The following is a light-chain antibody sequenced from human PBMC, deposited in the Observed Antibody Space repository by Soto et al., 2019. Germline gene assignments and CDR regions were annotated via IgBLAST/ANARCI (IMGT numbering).Light chain of an antibody. CDR2: ADN. CDR3: QSYDTSLSGVI. V-gene: IGLV1-40*01. CDR1: SSNIGAGYD. J-gene: IGLJ2*01. Sequence: QSVLTQTPSVSGAQGQKITMSCTGSSSNIGAGYDVHWYQQVPGAAPRLLIYADNNRPSGVPDRFSASKSGTSASLAITGLQGEDEANYYCQSYDTSLSGVIFGAGTKLTVL.